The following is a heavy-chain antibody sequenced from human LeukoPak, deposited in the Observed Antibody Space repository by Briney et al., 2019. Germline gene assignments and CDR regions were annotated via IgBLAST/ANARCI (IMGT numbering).Heavy chain of an antibody. Sequence: ASVKVSCKASGFTLTGYYMHWVLQAPGQGLEWMGWINPNSGSTNDAQKFQGRVNMTRDTSISTAYMELSRQRSDDTAVYYCARDYYDWGQGTLVTVSS. CDR2: INPNSGST. V-gene: IGHV1-2*02. J-gene: IGHJ4*02. CDR1: GFTLTGYY. D-gene: IGHD3-22*01. CDR3: ARDYYD.